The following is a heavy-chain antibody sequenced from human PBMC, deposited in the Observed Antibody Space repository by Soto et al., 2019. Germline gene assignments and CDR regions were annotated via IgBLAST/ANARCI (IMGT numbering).Heavy chain of an antibody. CDR2: INHSGSA. D-gene: IGHD1-26*01. Sequence: SETLSLTCAVYGGSFSGYYWSWIRQPPGKGLEWIGEINHSGSANYNPSLKSRVTISVDTSKNQFSLKLSSVTAADTAVYYCGRGRELRRYYFDYWGQGTLVTVSS. V-gene: IGHV4-34*01. J-gene: IGHJ4*02. CDR1: GGSFSGYY. CDR3: GRGRELRRYYFDY.